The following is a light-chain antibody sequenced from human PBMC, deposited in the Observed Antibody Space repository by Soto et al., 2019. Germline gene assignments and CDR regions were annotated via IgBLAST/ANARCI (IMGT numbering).Light chain of an antibody. V-gene: IGLV2-8*01. CDR3: SSYADTNNLV. CDR2: EVN. J-gene: IGLJ7*01. Sequence: QSALTQPPSASGSPGQSVTISCTGTSGDIGGYNFVSWYQQHPGKAPKLMIDEVNKRPSGVPDRFSGSKSGNTASLTVSGLQAEDEADYYCSSYADTNNLVFGGGTQLTVL. CDR1: SGDIGGYNF.